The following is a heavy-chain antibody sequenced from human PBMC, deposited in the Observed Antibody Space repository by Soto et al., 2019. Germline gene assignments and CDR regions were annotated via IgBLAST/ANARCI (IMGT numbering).Heavy chain of an antibody. V-gene: IGHV4-30-4*08. CDR3: ARGRLDDFWSGYLYYLAS. J-gene: IGHJ4*02. CDR2: IYLSGFT. D-gene: IGHD3-3*01. Sequence: SETLSLTCTVSGDSITSSKHYWSWIRQHPGKGLEWIGYIYLSGFTYSTPSLKSRVNMSLDTSKNQFSLKLSSVTAADTAVYYCARGRLDDFWSGYLYYLASRGLGTLVTVSS. CDR1: GDSITSSKHY.